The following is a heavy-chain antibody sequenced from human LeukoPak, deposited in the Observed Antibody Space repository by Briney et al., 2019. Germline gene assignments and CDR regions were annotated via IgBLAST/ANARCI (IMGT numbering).Heavy chain of an antibody. CDR2: ISSSSSYI. Sequence: GGSLRPSCVASGFDFNYYDMNWVRQAPGKGLEWVSSISSSSSYIYFADATKGRFTISRDNANSSVFLQMNSLRPEDTAVYYCARRGGLSSGRGFDHWGQGTLVTVSS. D-gene: IGHD3-16*01. J-gene: IGHJ4*02. V-gene: IGHV3-21*01. CDR3: ARRGGLSSGRGFDH. CDR1: GFDFNYYD.